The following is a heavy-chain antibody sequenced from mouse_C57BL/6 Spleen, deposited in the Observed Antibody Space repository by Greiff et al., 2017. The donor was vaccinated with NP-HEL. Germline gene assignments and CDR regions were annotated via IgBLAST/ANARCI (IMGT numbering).Heavy chain of an antibody. CDR3: ARDYGSSYDWYFDV. Sequence: EVKLMESGGGLVKPGGSLKLSCAASGFTFSDYGMHWVRQAPEKGLEWVAYISSGSSTIYYADTVQGRFTISRDNAKNTLFLQMTSLMSEDTAMYYCARDYGSSYDWYFDVWGTGTTVTVSS. D-gene: IGHD1-1*01. CDR2: ISSGSSTI. J-gene: IGHJ1*03. V-gene: IGHV5-17*01. CDR1: GFTFSDYG.